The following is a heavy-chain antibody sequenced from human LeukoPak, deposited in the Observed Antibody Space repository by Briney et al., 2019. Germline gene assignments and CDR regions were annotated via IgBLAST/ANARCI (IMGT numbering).Heavy chain of an antibody. CDR3: ATGPRNDP. CDR1: GYPFTKWE. D-gene: IGHD1-14*01. Sequence: ASVNVSCKTSGYPFTKWEINWVRQAAGQGLEWLGWEHPDNGNTYYAQRFRGRVTMSRDTSTTTAYMELSGLRSNDTAVYFCATGPRNDPWGQGTLVTVSS. CDR2: EHPDNGNT. J-gene: IGHJ5*02. V-gene: IGHV1-8*01.